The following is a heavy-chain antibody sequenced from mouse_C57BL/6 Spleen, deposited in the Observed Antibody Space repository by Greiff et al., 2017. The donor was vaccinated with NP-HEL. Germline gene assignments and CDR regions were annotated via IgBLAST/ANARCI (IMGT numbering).Heavy chain of an antibody. Sequence: EVKVVESGGGLVKPGGSLKLSCAASGFTFSSYAMSWVRQTPEKRLEWVATISDGGSYTYYPDNVKGRFTISRDNAKNNLYLQMSHLKSEDTAMYYCAREDYYGRGFAYWGQGTLVTVSA. J-gene: IGHJ3*01. V-gene: IGHV5-4*01. CDR3: AREDYYGRGFAY. CDR1: GFTFSSYA. D-gene: IGHD1-1*01. CDR2: ISDGGSYT.